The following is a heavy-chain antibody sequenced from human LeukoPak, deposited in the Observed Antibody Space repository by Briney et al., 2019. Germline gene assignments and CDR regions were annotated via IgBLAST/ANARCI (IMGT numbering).Heavy chain of an antibody. Sequence: GGSLRLSCAASGFTFSSYSMNWVRQAPGKGLEWVSSISSSSSYIYYADSVKGRFTISRDNAKNSLYLQMNSLRAEDTAVYYCAREGWVGSYYLLDYWGQGTLVTVSS. D-gene: IGHD3-10*01. CDR2: ISSSSSYI. V-gene: IGHV3-21*01. CDR1: GFTFSSYS. J-gene: IGHJ4*02. CDR3: AREGWVGSYYLLDY.